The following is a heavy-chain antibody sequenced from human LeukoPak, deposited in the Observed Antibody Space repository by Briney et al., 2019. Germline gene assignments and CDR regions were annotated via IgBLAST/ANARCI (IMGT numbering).Heavy chain of an antibody. CDR2: IDWDDDK. Sequence: SGPALVKPTPTLALTCTFSGFSLRTRGKGVSWIRQPPGKALEWLSRIDWDDDKYYSTSLNTRLTISKDTSKNQVVLTMTNMDPVDTATYYCARTRKDYGDYVFTFDYWGQGTLVTVSS. CDR1: GFSLRTRGKG. D-gene: IGHD4-17*01. V-gene: IGHV2-70*11. J-gene: IGHJ4*02. CDR3: ARTRKDYGDYVFTFDY.